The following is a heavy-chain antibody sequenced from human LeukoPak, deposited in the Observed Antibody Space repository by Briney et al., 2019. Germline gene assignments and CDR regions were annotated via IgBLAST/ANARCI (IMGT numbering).Heavy chain of an antibody. CDR1: GFTVSSNY. D-gene: IGHD6-13*01. CDR2: ISWNSGRL. Sequence: QPGGSLRLSCAASGFTVSSNYMSWVRQAPGKGLEWVSSISWNSGRLGYADSVKGRFTISRDNAKNSLYLEMNSLRAEDTALYFCAKNIDSSSWYYFDYWGQGTLVTVSS. J-gene: IGHJ4*02. V-gene: IGHV3-9*01. CDR3: AKNIDSSSWYYFDY.